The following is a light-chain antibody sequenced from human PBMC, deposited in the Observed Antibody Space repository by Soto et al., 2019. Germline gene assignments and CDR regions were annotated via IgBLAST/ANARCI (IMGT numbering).Light chain of an antibody. J-gene: IGKJ4*01. CDR2: SAA. Sequence: DIQMTQSPSSVSASVGDRVTITCRASQGINRWLAWYQQKPGKAPKLLISSAASLQRGVPSRFSGSGSGTDFTRTSSNLQPEDYATYYCQQANSFSLTCGGGTKVEIK. CDR3: QQANSFSLT. V-gene: IGKV1-12*01. CDR1: QGINRW.